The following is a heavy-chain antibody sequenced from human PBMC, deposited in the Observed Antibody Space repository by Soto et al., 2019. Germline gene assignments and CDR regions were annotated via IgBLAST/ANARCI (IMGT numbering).Heavy chain of an antibody. Sequence: SVDWVRQTQGKGLVWVSRINSDGRTTSYVDSVKDRFTISRDNAKNTVYLQMNSLRPEDTAVYYCAGSIAAGYWGQGTLVPVSS. J-gene: IGHJ4*02. CDR3: AGSIAAGY. CDR2: INSDGRTT. CDR1: S. V-gene: IGHV3-74*01. D-gene: IGHD6-13*01.